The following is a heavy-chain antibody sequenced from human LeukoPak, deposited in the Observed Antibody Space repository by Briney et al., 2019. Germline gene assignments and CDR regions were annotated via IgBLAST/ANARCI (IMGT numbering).Heavy chain of an antibody. V-gene: IGHV4-31*03. CDR3: ARSDMTTGGFDI. Sequence: SQTLSLTCTVSGGSISSGGYYWSWIRQHPGKGLEWIGYIYYSGSTYYNPSLKSRVTISVDTSKNQFSLKLTSVTAADTAVYYCARSDMTTGGFDIWGQGTMVTVSS. CDR2: IYYSGST. J-gene: IGHJ3*02. D-gene: IGHD4-11*01. CDR1: GGSISSGGYY.